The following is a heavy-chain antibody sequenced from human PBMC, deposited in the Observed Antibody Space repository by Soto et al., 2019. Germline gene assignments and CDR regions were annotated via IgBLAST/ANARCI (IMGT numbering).Heavy chain of an antibody. Sequence: QVQLVQSGAEVKKPGASVKVSCKASGYTFTSYYMHWVRQAPGQGLEWMGIINPSGGSTSYAQKFQGRVTMTRDTSTSTVYMELSSLRSEDTAVYYCASPFAAPFTYYYYGMDVWGQGTTVTVSS. D-gene: IGHD6-13*01. V-gene: IGHV1-46*01. J-gene: IGHJ6*02. CDR2: INPSGGST. CDR1: GYTFTSYY. CDR3: ASPFAAPFTYYYYGMDV.